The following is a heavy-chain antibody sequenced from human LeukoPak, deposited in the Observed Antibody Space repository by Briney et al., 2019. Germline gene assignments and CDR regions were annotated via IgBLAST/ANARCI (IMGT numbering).Heavy chain of an antibody. D-gene: IGHD3-10*01. J-gene: IGHJ4*02. CDR3: ARDGMVRGVPGVDFDY. CDR2: INPNSGGT. Sequence: ASVKVSSKASGYTFTGYYMHWVRPAPGQGLEWMGWINPNSGGTNYAQKFQGRVTMTRDTSISTAYMELSRLRSDDTAVYYCARDGMVRGVPGVDFDYWGQGTLVTVSS. V-gene: IGHV1-2*02. CDR1: GYTFTGYY.